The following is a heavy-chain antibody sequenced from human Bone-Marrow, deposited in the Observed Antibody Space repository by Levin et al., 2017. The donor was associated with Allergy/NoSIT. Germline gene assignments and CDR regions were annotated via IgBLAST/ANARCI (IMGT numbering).Heavy chain of an antibody. CDR2: VHYSGST. Sequence: SQTLSLTCAVSSGSIRTYYWSWIRQIPGRGLEWIAYVHYSGSTSYNPSLTSRLAISVDTSKSQFFLKLSSVTAADTALYYCAEEVRSTGYLTWFESWGQGTQVTVTS. V-gene: IGHV4-59*01. CDR1: SGSIRTYY. J-gene: IGHJ5*01. CDR3: AEEVRSTGYLTWFES. D-gene: IGHD2-8*02.